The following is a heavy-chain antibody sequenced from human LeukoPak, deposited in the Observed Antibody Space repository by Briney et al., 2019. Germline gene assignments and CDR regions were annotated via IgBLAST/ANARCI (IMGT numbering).Heavy chain of an antibody. V-gene: IGHV3-64D*09. D-gene: IGHD1-26*01. J-gene: IGHJ4*02. CDR3: VKDVGGSYAFDY. CDR1: GFSFSSYA. Sequence: GGSLRLSCSASGFSFSSYAMHWVRQAPGKGLEYVSGINDNGGRTHYGDSVKGRFSISRDNSKNTLHLQMSTLRAEDTALYYCVKDVGGSYAFDYWGQGILVTVAS. CDR2: INDNGGRT.